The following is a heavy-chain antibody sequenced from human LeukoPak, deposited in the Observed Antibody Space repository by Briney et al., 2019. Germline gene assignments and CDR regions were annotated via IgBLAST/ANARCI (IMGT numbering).Heavy chain of an antibody. J-gene: IGHJ4*02. V-gene: IGHV3-74*01. CDR2: INSDGSTT. CDR3: ARGGPIDY. CDR1: GFTFSSNW. Sequence: GGSLRLSWAASGFTFSSNWMYWVRQAPGKGRVWVSRINSDGSTTSYVDSVKGRFTISRDNAKSTLYLQTNSLRAEDTAVYYCARGGPIDYWGQGTLVTVSS.